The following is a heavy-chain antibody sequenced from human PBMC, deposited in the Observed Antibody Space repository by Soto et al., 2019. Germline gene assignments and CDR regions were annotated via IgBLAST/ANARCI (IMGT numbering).Heavy chain of an antibody. CDR3: AREDDGGERDYYGLDV. J-gene: IGHJ6*02. D-gene: IGHD1-1*01. CDR1: GGSISYEDYH. Sequence: PSETLPLPWTVAGGSISYEDYHWTLIRQSPGKGLEWIGYIHYSGSIIYNPSFKSRVTISVDTSKNQFSLQLSSVTAADTAVYFCAREDDGGERDYYGLDVWGQGTTVTVSS. V-gene: IGHV4-30-4*08. CDR2: IHYSGSI.